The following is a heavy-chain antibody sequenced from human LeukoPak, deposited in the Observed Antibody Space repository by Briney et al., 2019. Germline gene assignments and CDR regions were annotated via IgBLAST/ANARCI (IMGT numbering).Heavy chain of an antibody. V-gene: IGHV3-7*01. CDR2: INQDGSAK. CDR3: ASAPNENYFDF. J-gene: IGHJ4*02. Sequence: GGSLRLSCAASGFTFSSYWMSWVRQAPGKGLEWVANINQDGSAKDYGGSVEGRFTISRDNAKNSLYLQMNSVTAEDTAVYFCASAPNENYFDFWGQGTLVTVSS. CDR1: GFTFSSYW.